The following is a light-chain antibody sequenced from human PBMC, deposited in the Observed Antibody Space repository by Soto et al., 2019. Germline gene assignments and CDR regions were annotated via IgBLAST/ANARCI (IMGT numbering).Light chain of an antibody. V-gene: IGLV2-18*02. Sequence: QSALTQPPSVSGSPGQSVTISCTGTSSDVGSYDRVSWYQQPPGTAPKLIIYDVSNRPSGVSNRFSGSKSGNTASLSISGLQAEDEADYYCSSYTSSITLVFGGGTKLTVL. CDR2: DVS. CDR1: SSDVGSYDR. J-gene: IGLJ2*01. CDR3: SSYTSSITLV.